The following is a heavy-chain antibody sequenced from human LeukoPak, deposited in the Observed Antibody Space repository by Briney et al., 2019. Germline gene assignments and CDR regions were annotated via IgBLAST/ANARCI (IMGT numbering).Heavy chain of an antibody. J-gene: IGHJ4*02. CDR1: GGSISSYY. V-gene: IGHV4-59*01. Sequence: SETLSLTCTVSGGSISSYYWSWIRQPPGKGLEWIGYIYFSGSTNYNPSLKSRVTISKDTSKNQFSLRLSSVTAADTAVYYCARGTVEFDYWGLGTLVTASS. D-gene: IGHD3-3*01. CDR2: IYFSGST. CDR3: ARGTVEFDY.